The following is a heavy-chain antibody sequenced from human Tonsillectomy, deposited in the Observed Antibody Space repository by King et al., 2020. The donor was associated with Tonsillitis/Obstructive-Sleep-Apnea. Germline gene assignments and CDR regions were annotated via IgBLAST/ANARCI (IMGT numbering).Heavy chain of an antibody. D-gene: IGHD3-16*01. J-gene: IGHJ4*02. Sequence: VQLVESGGGEVQPGRSLRLSCAGSGFTFSSYGMHWVRQAPGKGLEGVAVISYDGSYKYYSDSVKGRFTISRDNSKNTLYLQMNSLRAEDTAVYYCAKGGEAFDYWGQGTLVTVSS. CDR1: GFTFSSYG. V-gene: IGHV3-30*18. CDR3: AKGGEAFDY. CDR2: ISYDGSYK.